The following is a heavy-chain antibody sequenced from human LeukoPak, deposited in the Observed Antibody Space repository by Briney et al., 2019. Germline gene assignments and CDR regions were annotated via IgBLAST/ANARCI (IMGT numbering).Heavy chain of an antibody. J-gene: IGHJ4*02. V-gene: IGHV3-23*01. D-gene: IGHD2-8*02. CDR1: GFTFSTFA. Sequence: GGSLRISCAASGFTFSTFAMIWVRQPPGKGLEWVSSIFPSGGEIHYADSVRGRFTISRDNSKSTLSLQMNSLRAEDTAIYYCATYRQVLLPFESWGQGTLVTVSS. CDR2: IFPSGGEI. CDR3: ATYRQVLLPFES.